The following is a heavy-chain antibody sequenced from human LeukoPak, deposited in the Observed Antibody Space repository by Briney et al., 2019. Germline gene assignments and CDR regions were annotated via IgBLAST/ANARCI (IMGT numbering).Heavy chain of an antibody. D-gene: IGHD5-18*01. V-gene: IGHV1-2*02. CDR2: INPNSGGT. CDR3: ARVDTAMVKRVGAFDI. CDR1: GYTFTVYY. Sequence: ASVTVSYKASGYTFTVYYMHWVRQAPGQGLEWMGWINPNSGGTNYAQKFQGRVTMTRDTSISTAYMELSRLRSDDTAVYYCARVDTAMVKRVGAFDIWGQGTMVTVSS. J-gene: IGHJ3*02.